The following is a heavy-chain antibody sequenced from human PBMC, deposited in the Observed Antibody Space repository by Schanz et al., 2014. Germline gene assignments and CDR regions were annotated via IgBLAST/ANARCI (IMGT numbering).Heavy chain of an antibody. D-gene: IGHD1-20*01. CDR1: GFTFSTYG. J-gene: IGHJ4*02. V-gene: IGHV3-30*18. CDR2: ISYDGSTK. Sequence: VLLVDSGGGLVQPGGSLRLSCAASGFTFSTYGIHWVRQAPGKGLEWVAVISYDGSTKYYADSVKGRITISRDNSKNTLYLQMNSLRGEDTAVYYCAKDQGNWNGGLGLDYWGQGTLVTVSS. CDR3: AKDQGNWNGGLGLDY.